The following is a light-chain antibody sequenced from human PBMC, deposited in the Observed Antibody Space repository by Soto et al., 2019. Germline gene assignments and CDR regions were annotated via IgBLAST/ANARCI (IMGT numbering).Light chain of an antibody. Sequence: PGERATLSCRASQSVSSYLAWYQQTPGQAPRLLIYDASNRATGIPARFSGSGSGTDFTLTISSLEPEDFAVYYCQQPYTFGQGTKLEIK. CDR1: QSVSSY. CDR2: DAS. J-gene: IGKJ2*01. V-gene: IGKV3-11*01. CDR3: QQPYT.